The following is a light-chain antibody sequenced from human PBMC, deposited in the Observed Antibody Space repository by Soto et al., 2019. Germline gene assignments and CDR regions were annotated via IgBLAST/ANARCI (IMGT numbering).Light chain of an antibody. Sequence: QAVVTQPPSVSGAPGQRVTISCTGSSSNIGAGFGVHWYQQLPGAAPKLLIYSYTNRPSGVPDRFSGSKSGTSASLAITGLQAEDEAYYYCQSYDSSLSVVFGGGTQLTVL. CDR2: SYT. CDR1: SSNIGAGFG. J-gene: IGLJ2*01. CDR3: QSYDSSLSVV. V-gene: IGLV1-40*01.